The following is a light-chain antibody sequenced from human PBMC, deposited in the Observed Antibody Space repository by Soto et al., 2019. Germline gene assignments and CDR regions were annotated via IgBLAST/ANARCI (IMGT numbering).Light chain of an antibody. CDR3: SSYSTTGTLV. Sequence: QSVLTQPRSASGSPGQSITISCTGTSSDVGGYNYVSWYQQHPAKAPKLMIFEVSIRPSAVSNRFSGSKSGNTASLTISGLQAEDEADYYCSSYSTTGTLVLGTGTKLTVL. J-gene: IGLJ1*01. CDR2: EVS. V-gene: IGLV2-14*01. CDR1: SSDVGGYNY.